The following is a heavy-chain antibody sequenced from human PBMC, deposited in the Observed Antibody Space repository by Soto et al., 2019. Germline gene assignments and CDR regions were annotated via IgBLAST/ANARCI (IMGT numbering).Heavy chain of an antibody. CDR1: GGSISSGGYY. CDR3: ARVGGINWFDP. V-gene: IGHV4-31*03. CDR2: IYYSGST. D-gene: IGHD1-20*01. Sequence: QVQLQESGPGLVKPSQTLSLTCTVSGGSISSGGYYWSWIRQHPGKGLEWIGYIYYSGSTYYNPSPNSRVTISVDTSKNQFSRKLSSVTAADTAVYSCARVGGINWFDPWGQGTLVPVSS. J-gene: IGHJ5*02.